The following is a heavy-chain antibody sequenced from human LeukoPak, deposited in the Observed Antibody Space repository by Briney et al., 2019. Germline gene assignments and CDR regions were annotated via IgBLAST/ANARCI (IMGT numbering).Heavy chain of an antibody. D-gene: IGHD3-10*01. CDR2: IYYSGST. CDR3: ARVTMVRGVITMNFDY. Sequence: SETLSLTCTVSGGSISSYYWGWIRQPPGKGLEWIGSIYYSGSTYYNPSLKSRVTISVDTSKNQFSLKLSSVTAADTAVYYCARVTMVRGVITMNFDYWGQGTLVTVSS. CDR1: GGSISSYY. J-gene: IGHJ4*02. V-gene: IGHV4-39*07.